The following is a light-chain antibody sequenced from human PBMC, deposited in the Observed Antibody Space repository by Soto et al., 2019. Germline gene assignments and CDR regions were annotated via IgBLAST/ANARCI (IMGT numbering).Light chain of an antibody. CDR3: QQYSSYWT. Sequence: DIQMTQSPSTLSASVGDRVTISCRASQSITSWVAWYQQKPGKAPKLLIYDASSLESGVPSRFGGSGSGTEFTLTISSLQPDDFATYYCQQYSSYWTFGQGTKVDI. CDR2: DAS. CDR1: QSITSW. J-gene: IGKJ1*01. V-gene: IGKV1-5*01.